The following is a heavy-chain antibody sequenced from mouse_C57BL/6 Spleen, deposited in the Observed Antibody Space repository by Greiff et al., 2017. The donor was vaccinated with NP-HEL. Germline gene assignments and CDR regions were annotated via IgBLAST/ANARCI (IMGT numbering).Heavy chain of an antibody. CDR1: GFTFSSYT. J-gene: IGHJ2*01. Sequence: EVMLVESGGGLVKPGASLKLSCAASGFTFSSYTMSWVRQTPEKRLEWVATISGGGGNTYYPDSVKGRITISRDNANNTLYLQMSGLRSEDTALYYCDTRGYYGSWENYFDYWGQGTTLTVSS. CDR3: DTRGYYGSWENYFDY. CDR2: ISGGGGNT. V-gene: IGHV5-9*01. D-gene: IGHD1-1*01.